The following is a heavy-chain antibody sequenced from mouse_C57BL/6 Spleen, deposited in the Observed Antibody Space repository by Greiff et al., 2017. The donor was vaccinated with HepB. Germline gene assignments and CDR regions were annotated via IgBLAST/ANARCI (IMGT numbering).Heavy chain of an antibody. J-gene: IGHJ2*01. Sequence: QVQLQQSGPELVKPGASVKISCKASGYAFSSSWMNWVKQRPGKGLEWIGRIYPGDGDTNYNGKFKGKATLTADKSSSTAYMQLSSLTSEDSAVYFCARDHGYSIFDYWGQGTTLTVSS. CDR2: IYPGDGDT. V-gene: IGHV1-82*01. CDR1: GYAFSSSW. D-gene: IGHD2-3*01. CDR3: ARDHGYSIFDY.